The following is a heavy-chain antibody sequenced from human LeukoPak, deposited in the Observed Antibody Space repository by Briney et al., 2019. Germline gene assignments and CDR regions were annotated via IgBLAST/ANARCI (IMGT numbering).Heavy chain of an antibody. Sequence: SETLSLTCTVSGDSTSSFYWSWIRQPAGKGLEWIGRIHTSGSTNHNPSLKSRVTMSVDTSKTQFSLKLSSVTAADTAVYYCARDMSGSHHDYWGQGTLVTVSS. V-gene: IGHV4-4*07. CDR1: GDSTSSFY. D-gene: IGHD1-26*01. CDR2: IHTSGST. J-gene: IGHJ4*02. CDR3: ARDMSGSHHDY.